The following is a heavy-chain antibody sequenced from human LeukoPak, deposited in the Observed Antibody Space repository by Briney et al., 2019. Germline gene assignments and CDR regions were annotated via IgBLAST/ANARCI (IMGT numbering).Heavy chain of an antibody. CDR1: GGTFSSYA. J-gene: IGHJ4*02. V-gene: IGHV1-69*13. CDR3: ARGGNSYGYVWRGDY. D-gene: IGHD5-18*01. Sequence: SVKVSCKASGGTFSSYAISLVRQAPGQGLEWMGGIIPIFGTANYAQKFQDRVTITADESTSTAYMELSSLRSEDTAVYYCARGGNSYGYVWRGDYWGQGTLVTVSS. CDR2: IIPIFGTA.